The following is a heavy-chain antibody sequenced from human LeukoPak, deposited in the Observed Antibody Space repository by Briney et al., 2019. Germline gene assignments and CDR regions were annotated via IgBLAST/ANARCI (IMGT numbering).Heavy chain of an antibody. J-gene: IGHJ4*02. CDR1: GFTFSSYA. CDR2: ISYDGSNK. V-gene: IGHV3-30-3*01. Sequence: PGRSLRLSCAASGFTFSSYAMHWVRQAPGKGPEWVAVISYDGSNKYYADSVKGRFTISRDNSKNTLYLQMNSLRAEDTAVYYCARGGGATINWFDYWGQGTLVTVSS. CDR3: ARGGGATINWFDY. D-gene: IGHD1-26*01.